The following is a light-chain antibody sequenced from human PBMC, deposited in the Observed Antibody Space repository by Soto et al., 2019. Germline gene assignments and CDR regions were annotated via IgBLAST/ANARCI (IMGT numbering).Light chain of an antibody. CDR2: DAS. CDR3: QQRNSWPLT. V-gene: IGKV3-11*01. J-gene: IGKJ4*01. CDR1: QSISSY. Sequence: VLTQSPATLSVSPGDRATLSCRASQSISSYLAWYQQKPGQAPRLLIYDASNRATGIPAGFSGSGSGTDFTLTISSLEPEDFAVYYCQQRNSWPLTFGGGTKVDIK.